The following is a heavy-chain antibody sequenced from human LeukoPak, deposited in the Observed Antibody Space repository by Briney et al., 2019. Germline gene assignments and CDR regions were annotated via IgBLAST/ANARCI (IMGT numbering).Heavy chain of an antibody. D-gene: IGHD3-22*01. CDR1: GFTVSSNY. J-gene: IGHJ4*02. Sequence: GGSLRLSCAASGFTVSSNYMSWVRQAPGKGLEWVSVIYSGGSTYYADSVKGRFTISRDNSKNTLYPQMNSLRAEDTAVYYCARDLAYYDSSGYYSNWGQGTLVTVSS. V-gene: IGHV3-66*01. CDR3: ARDLAYYDSSGYYSN. CDR2: IYSGGST.